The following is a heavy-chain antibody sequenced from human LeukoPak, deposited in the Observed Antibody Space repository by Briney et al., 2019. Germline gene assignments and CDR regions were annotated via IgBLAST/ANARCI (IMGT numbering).Heavy chain of an antibody. V-gene: IGHV4-30-4*01. J-gene: IGHJ4*02. CDR3: ARGPPYYYDSSGYYYSGRYFDY. Sequence: PSQTLSLTCTVSGGSISSGDYYWSWIRQPPGKGLEWIGEINHSGSTNYNPSLKSRVTISVDTSKNQFSLKLSSVTAADTAVYYCARGPPYYYDSSGYYYSGRYFDYWGQGTLVTVSS. CDR2: INHSGST. CDR1: GGSISSGDYY. D-gene: IGHD3-22*01.